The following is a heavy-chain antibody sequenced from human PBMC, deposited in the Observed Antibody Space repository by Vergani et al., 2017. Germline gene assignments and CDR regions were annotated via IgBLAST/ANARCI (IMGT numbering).Heavy chain of an antibody. J-gene: IGHJ6*04. CDR3: AGAGGKGNSSCLMDV. D-gene: IGHD4-23*01. V-gene: IGHV3-30*03. CDR2: ISYDGSNK. Sequence: QVQLVESGGGVVQPGRPLRLSCAASGFTFSSYGMHWVRQAPGTGVEWVALISYDGSNKYYADSVKGRFTISRDNSKNTLFLQMNSLRGEDTAVYSCAGAGGKGNSSCLMDVCGEGTTVTVSS. CDR1: GFTFSSYG.